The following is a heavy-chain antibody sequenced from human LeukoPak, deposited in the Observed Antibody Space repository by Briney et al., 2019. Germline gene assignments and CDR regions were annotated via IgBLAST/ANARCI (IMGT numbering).Heavy chain of an antibody. CDR1: GYTFTSYY. CDR2: INPSGGST. Sequence: ASVKVSFQASGYTFTSYYMHWVRQAPGQGLEWMGIINPSGGSTSYAQKFQGRVTMTRDTSTSTVYMELSSLRSEDTAVYSCARAPPYGSGGYYFDYWGQGTLVTVSS. D-gene: IGHD3-10*01. V-gene: IGHV1-46*01. J-gene: IGHJ4*02. CDR3: ARAPPYGSGGYYFDY.